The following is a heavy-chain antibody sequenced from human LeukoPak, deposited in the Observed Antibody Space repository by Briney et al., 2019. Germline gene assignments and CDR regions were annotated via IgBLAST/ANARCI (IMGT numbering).Heavy chain of an antibody. D-gene: IGHD6-13*01. CDR3: ARDPSGYSSSWYLKTANWFDP. CDR2: VYTSGST. CDR1: GGSISSGSYY. J-gene: IGHJ5*02. V-gene: IGHV4-61*02. Sequence: PSETLSLTCTVSGGSISSGSYYWSWIRQPAGKGLEWIGRVYTSGSTNYNPSLKSRVTISVDTSKNQFSLKLSSVTAADTAVYYCARDPSGYSSSWYLKTANWFDPWGQGTLVTVSS.